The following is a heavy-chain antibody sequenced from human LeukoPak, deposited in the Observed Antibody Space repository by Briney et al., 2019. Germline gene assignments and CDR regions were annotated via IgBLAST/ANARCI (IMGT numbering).Heavy chain of an antibody. CDR3: ARDDSSSWHRAIDY. CDR2: IYYSGST. Sequence: SETLSLTCTVSGGSISSSSYYWGWIRQPPGKGLEWIGSIYYSGSTYYNPSLKSRVTISVDTSKNQFSLKLSSVTAADTAVYYCARDDSSSWHRAIDYWGQGTLVTVSS. V-gene: IGHV4-39*07. J-gene: IGHJ4*02. D-gene: IGHD6-13*01. CDR1: GGSISSSSYY.